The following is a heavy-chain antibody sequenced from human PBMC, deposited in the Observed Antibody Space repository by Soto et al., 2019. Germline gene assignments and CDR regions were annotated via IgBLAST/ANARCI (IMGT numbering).Heavy chain of an antibody. D-gene: IGHD2-2*01. CDR1: GFTFSDYY. V-gene: IGHV3-11*01. J-gene: IGHJ5*02. CDR2: ISSSGSTI. Sequence: PGGSLRLSCAASGFTFSDYYMSWSRQAPGKGLEWVSYISSSGSTIYYADSVKGRFTIYRDNAKNSLYLQMNSLRAEDTAVYYCARCRGYPLSRFDPWGQGTLVTVSS. CDR3: ARCRGYPLSRFDP.